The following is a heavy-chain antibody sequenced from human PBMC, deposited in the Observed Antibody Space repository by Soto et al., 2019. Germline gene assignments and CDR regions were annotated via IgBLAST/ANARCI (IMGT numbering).Heavy chain of an antibody. CDR2: IYSGGGT. V-gene: IGHV3-53*01. J-gene: IGHJ2*01. D-gene: IGHD1-26*01. Sequence: EVHLVESGGGLIQPGGSLRLSCAASGFTVSSNYVSWVRQAPGKGLEWVSVIYSGGGTYYADSVKGRFTISRDNPKNTLYLQMNSLRAEDTAVYYCARAYSGSQFPSYFDLWGRGTLVTVSS. CDR3: ARAYSGSQFPSYFDL. CDR1: GFTVSSNY.